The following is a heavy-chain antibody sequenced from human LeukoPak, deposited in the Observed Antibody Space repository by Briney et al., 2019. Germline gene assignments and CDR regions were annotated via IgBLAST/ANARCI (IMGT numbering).Heavy chain of an antibody. D-gene: IGHD5-24*01. CDR2: MNPNSGNT. Sequence: GASVKVSCKASGYTFTSYDINWVRQATGQGLEWMGWMNPNSGNTGYAQKFQGRVTITRNTSISTAYMELSSLRSEDMAVYYCARGWLQSHFDYWGQGTLVTVSS. J-gene: IGHJ4*02. V-gene: IGHV1-8*03. CDR3: ARGWLQSHFDY. CDR1: GYTFTSYD.